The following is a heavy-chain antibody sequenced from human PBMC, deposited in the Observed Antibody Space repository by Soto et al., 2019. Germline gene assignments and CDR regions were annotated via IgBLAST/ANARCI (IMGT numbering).Heavy chain of an antibody. J-gene: IGHJ3*02. V-gene: IGHV3-23*01. Sequence: GGSLRLSCATSGFTFSDYAMTWVRQAPGKGLEWVSAISGSGGSTYYADSVKGRFTISRDNSKNTLYLQMNSPRAEDTAVYYCAKDRAPMRHDAFDIWGQGTMVTVSS. CDR3: AKDRAPMRHDAFDI. CDR2: ISGSGGST. CDR1: GFTFSDYA.